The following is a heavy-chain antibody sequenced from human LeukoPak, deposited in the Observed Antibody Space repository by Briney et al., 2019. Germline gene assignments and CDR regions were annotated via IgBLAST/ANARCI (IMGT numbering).Heavy chain of an antibody. Sequence: GGSLRLSCAASGFTFSSYGMHWLRQAPGKGLEWVAFIRYDGSNKYYADSVKGRFTISRDNSKNTLYLQMNSLRAEDTAVYYCAKDGDFWSGYYFRRFYFDYWGQGTLVTVSS. CDR2: IRYDGSNK. CDR3: AKDGDFWSGYYFRRFYFDY. V-gene: IGHV3-30*02. J-gene: IGHJ4*02. D-gene: IGHD3-3*01. CDR1: GFTFSSYG.